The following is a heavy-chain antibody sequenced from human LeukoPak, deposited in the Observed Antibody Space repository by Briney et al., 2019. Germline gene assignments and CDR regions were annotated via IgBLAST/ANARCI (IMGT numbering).Heavy chain of an antibody. J-gene: IGHJ4*02. V-gene: IGHV3-74*01. CDR1: GFTFSSYW. CDR2: INNDGSST. Sequence: PGGSLRLSCAASGFTFSSYWMHWVRQVPGKGLVWVSRINNDGSSTVYADSVKGRFTISRDNAKNTLYLQMNSLRAEDTAVYYCATLDYFDSSTYGDYWGQGTLVTVSS. D-gene: IGHD3-22*01. CDR3: ATLDYFDSSTYGDY.